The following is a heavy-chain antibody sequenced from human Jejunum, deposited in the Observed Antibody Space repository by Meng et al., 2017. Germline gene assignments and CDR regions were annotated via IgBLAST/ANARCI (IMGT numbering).Heavy chain of an antibody. Sequence: GESLKISCAASGFTFGEYAMNWVRQAPGKGLEWVSSISPSSSSIYYADSVKGRFTISRDNAKNSLYLQMNSLRAEDTAVYYCARGHCTSTSCYYDAFDIWGQGTRVTVSS. CDR3: ARGHCTSTSCYYDAFDI. CDR2: ISPSSSSI. V-gene: IGHV3-21*01. D-gene: IGHD2-2*01. CDR1: GFTFGEYA. J-gene: IGHJ3*02.